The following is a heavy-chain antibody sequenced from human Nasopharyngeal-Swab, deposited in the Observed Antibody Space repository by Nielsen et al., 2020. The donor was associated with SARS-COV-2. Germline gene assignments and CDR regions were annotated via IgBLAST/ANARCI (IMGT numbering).Heavy chain of an antibody. V-gene: IGHV4-34*01. D-gene: IGHD3-9*01. Sequence: SETLSLTCAVYGGSFSGYYWSWIRQPPGKGLEWIGEINHSGSTNYNPSLKSRVTISVDTSKNQFSLKLSSVTAADTAVYYCAGGRAGILTGYSPYYFDYWGQGTLVTVSS. J-gene: IGHJ4*02. CDR2: INHSGST. CDR3: AGGRAGILTGYSPYYFDY. CDR1: GGSFSGYY.